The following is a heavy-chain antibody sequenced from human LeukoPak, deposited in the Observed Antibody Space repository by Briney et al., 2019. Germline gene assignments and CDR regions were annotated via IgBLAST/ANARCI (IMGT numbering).Heavy chain of an antibody. D-gene: IGHD2-8*01. V-gene: IGHV4-59*03. CDR3: ALAPNSNWFDF. CDR1: GDSTNNFY. J-gene: IGHJ5*01. CDR2: IHYSGSS. Sequence: SGTLSLTCTVSGDSTNNFYWNWIRQSPGKGLEWIGNIHYSGSSVYNPSLKSRGTISIDTSRRQFFLKLNSVTAADTAVYFCALAPNSNWFDFWGPGTLVTVSS.